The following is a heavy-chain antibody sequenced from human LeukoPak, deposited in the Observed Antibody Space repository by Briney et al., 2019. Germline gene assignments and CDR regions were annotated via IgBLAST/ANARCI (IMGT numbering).Heavy chain of an antibody. CDR1: GGSFSAYY. V-gene: IGHV4-34*01. D-gene: IGHD1-7*01. CDR2: INHRGDT. CDR3: ARGPTISETSYFDY. Sequence: SETLSLTCAVYGGSFSAYYWSWIRQSPGKGLEWIAEINHRGDTNYNPPVKSRVTISVDTSKNQFSLKVRSRTAADTAVYYCARGPTISETSYFDYWGQGTLVTVSS. J-gene: IGHJ4*03.